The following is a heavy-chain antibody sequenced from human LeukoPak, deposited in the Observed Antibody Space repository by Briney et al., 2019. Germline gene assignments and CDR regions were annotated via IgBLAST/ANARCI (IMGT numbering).Heavy chain of an antibody. CDR2: VYNSGIT. D-gene: IGHD1-14*01. Sequence: PSETLSLTCTVSGGPISNYYWTWIRQSPGQGLEWIGYVYNSGITDYNPSLKSRLTISVDTSKNQFSLKLSSMTAADTAVYYCARLTYINWYFDLWGRGTLVTVSS. J-gene: IGHJ2*01. CDR1: GGPISNYY. V-gene: IGHV4-59*08. CDR3: ARLTYINWYFDL.